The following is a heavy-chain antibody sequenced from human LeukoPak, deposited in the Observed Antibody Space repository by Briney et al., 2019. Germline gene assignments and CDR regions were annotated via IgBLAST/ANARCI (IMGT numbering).Heavy chain of an antibody. V-gene: IGHV4-31*03. CDR1: GGSISSGGYY. D-gene: IGHD3-22*01. J-gene: IGHJ3*02. Sequence: PSQTLSLTCTVSGGSISSGGYYWSWIRQHPGKGLEWIGYIYYSGSTYYNPSLKSRVTISVDTSKNQFSLKLSSVTAADTAVYYCARHGSATMIVAEPDAFDIWGQGTMVTVSS. CDR3: ARHGSATMIVAEPDAFDI. CDR2: IYYSGST.